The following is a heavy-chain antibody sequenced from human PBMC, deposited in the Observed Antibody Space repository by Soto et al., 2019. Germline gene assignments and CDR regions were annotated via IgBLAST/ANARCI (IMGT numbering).Heavy chain of an antibody. Sequence: SVKVSCEASGYTFTSYAMHWVREAPGQRLEWMGWINAGNGNTKYSQKFQGRVTITRDTSASTAYMELSSLRSEDTAVYYCARDRRRINYYGSGSYWAGYGMDVWGQGTTVTVS. J-gene: IGHJ6*02. CDR3: ARDRRRINYYGSGSYWAGYGMDV. CDR2: INAGNGNT. V-gene: IGHV1-3*01. D-gene: IGHD3-10*01. CDR1: GYTFTSYA.